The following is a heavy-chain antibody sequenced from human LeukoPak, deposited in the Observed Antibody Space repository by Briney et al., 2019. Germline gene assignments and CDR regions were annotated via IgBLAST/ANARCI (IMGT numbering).Heavy chain of an antibody. V-gene: IGHV1-18*01. D-gene: IGHD4-17*01. CDR1: GYTFTDYG. CDR2: IRNDNGNR. J-gene: IGHJ5*02. Sequence: ASVKVSCKTSGYTFTDYGITWVRLAPGQGLEWMGWIRNDNGNREYAQKIQGRVSMTRDTSTSTAYMELRSLISDDTAVYYCARVTTVTTSPWSWGPKKIGQEVNWFHPWGQGTLVTVSS. CDR3: ARVTTVTTSPWSWGPKKIGQEVNWFHP.